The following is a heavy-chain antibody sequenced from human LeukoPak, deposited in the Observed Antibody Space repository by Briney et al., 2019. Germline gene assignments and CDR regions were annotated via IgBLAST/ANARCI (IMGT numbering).Heavy chain of an antibody. V-gene: IGHV1-2*02. CDR1: AYTFTDYN. CDR2: VNPHTAAP. D-gene: IGHD2-21*01. Sequence: ASGKLCFKASAYTFTDYNIRWVREAPGQGLMWLRWVNPHTAAPKHAQKFQGRVTETRDTSLISAYMELTNLRPDDTAVYYCARPGERRCKYVYWGHGTLVTVSS. CDR3: ARPGERRCKYVY. J-gene: IGHJ4*01.